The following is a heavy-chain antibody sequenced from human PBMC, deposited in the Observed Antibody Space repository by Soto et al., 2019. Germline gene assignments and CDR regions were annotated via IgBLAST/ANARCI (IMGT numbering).Heavy chain of an antibody. Sequence: GESLKISCKGSGYSFTSYWISWVRQMPGKGLEWMGRIDPSDSYTNYSPSFQGHVTISADKSITTAYLQWSSLKASDTAMYYCARRELRYSSSWYGGDAFDIWGQGTMVTVSS. CDR1: GYSFTSYW. V-gene: IGHV5-10-1*01. J-gene: IGHJ3*02. CDR3: ARRELRYSSSWYGGDAFDI. CDR2: IDPSDSYT. D-gene: IGHD6-13*01.